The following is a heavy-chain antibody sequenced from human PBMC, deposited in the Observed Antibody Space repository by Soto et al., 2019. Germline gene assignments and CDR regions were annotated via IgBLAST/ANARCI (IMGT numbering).Heavy chain of an antibody. D-gene: IGHD3-16*01. CDR1: EYTFTDYY. Sequence: ASVKVSCKSSEYTFTDYYIHWVRQAPGQGLEWMGLINPSGGSTNYNPSLKSRVTISVDTSKNQFSLKLSSVTAADTAVYYCARGRGFWGNWGQGTLVTVSS. CDR3: ARGRGFWGN. V-gene: IGHV1-46*01. CDR2: INPSGGST. J-gene: IGHJ4*02.